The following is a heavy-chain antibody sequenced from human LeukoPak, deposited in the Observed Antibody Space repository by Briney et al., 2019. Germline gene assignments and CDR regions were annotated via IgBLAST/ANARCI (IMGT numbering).Heavy chain of an antibody. J-gene: IGHJ4*02. CDR2: INPIGGST. V-gene: IGHV1-46*01. Sequence: ASVKVSCKASGYTFTSYYMHWVRQAPGQGLEWMGIINPIGGSTSYAQKSQGRVTMTRDMSTSTVYMELSSLRSEDTAVYYCAILVSSSSCNQYDYFDYWGQGTLVTVSS. CDR1: GYTFTSYY. CDR3: AILVSSSSCNQYDYFDY. D-gene: IGHD6-6*01.